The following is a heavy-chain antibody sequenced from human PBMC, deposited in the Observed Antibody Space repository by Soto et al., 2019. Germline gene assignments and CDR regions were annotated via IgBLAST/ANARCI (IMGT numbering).Heavy chain of an antibody. V-gene: IGHV5-51*01. CDR1: AHFTTYW. D-gene: IGHD4-17*01. CDR3: ARWGDYKGAGNYYGMDV. CDR2: IYPGDSDT. Sequence: GESLKISCKASAHFTTYWIGWVRQMPGKGLEWMGIIYPGDSDTRYSPSFRGQVTISADKSISTAYLQWSSLKASDTAIYYCARWGDYKGAGNYYGMDVWGQGTTVTVS. J-gene: IGHJ6*02.